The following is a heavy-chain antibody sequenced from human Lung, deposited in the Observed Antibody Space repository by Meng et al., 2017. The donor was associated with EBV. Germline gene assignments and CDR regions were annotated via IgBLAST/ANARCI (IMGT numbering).Heavy chain of an antibody. V-gene: IGHV4-31*03. J-gene: IGHJ4*02. CDR3: ARGLWYYDRGGYFDN. CDR1: GGSISSGGHY. CDR2: IYYSGST. D-gene: IGHD3-22*01. Sequence: QVPLEAAGPGLVKPSQTLSLTCTVSGGSISSGGHYWSWIRQHPEKGLEWIGYIYYSGSTYYKPSLKSRLTISVDTSKNQLSLRLSSVTAADTAVYYCARGLWYYDRGGYFDNWGRGTLVTVSS.